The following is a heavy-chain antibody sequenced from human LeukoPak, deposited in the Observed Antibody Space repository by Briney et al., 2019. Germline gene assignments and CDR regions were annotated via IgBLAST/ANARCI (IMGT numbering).Heavy chain of an antibody. J-gene: IGHJ4*02. CDR2: IKQDGSEK. D-gene: IGHD3-10*01. V-gene: IGHV3-7*01. Sequence: GGSLRLSCAASGFTFSSYWMSWVRQAPGKGLEWVANIKQDGSEKHYVDSVKGRFTISRDNAKNSLYLQMNSLRAEDTAVYYCARAGPFGESYFDYWGQGTLVTVSS. CDR1: GFTFSSYW. CDR3: ARAGPFGESYFDY.